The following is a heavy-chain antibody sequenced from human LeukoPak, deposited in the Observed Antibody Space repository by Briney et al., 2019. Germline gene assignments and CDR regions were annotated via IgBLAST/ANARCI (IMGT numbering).Heavy chain of an antibody. D-gene: IGHD2-2*01. CDR2: INHSGST. J-gene: IGHJ5*02. V-gene: IGHV4-34*01. Sequence: PSETLSLTCAVYGGSFSGYYWSWIRQPPGKGLEWIGEINHSGSTNYNPSLKSRVTISVDTSKNQFSLKLSSVTAADTAVYYCARSKVPAARSWFDPWGQGTLVTVSS. CDR1: GGSFSGYY. CDR3: ARSKVPAARSWFDP.